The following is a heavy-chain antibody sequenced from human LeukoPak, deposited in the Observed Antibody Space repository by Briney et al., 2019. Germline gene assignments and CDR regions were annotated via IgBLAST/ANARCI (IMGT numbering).Heavy chain of an antibody. V-gene: IGHV4-39*01. D-gene: IGHD6-19*01. J-gene: IGHJ4*02. Sequence: SETLSLTCTVSGGSVSSGSYSWAWIRQPPGKGLEWIASIYYSGSTYYNPSLKSRVTISVDTSRNQFSLKLSSVTAADTAVYYCASLAVAGLSEGYWGQGTLVIVSS. CDR3: ASLAVAGLSEGY. CDR2: IYYSGST. CDR1: GGSVSSGSYS.